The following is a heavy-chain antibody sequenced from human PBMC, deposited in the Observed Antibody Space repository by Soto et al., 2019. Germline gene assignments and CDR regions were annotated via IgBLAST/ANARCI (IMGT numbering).Heavy chain of an antibody. CDR1: GFTFSDYY. Sequence: GGSLRLSCAASGFTFSDYYMSWIRQAPGKGLEWVSYISSSSSYTNYADSVKGRFTISRDNAKNSLYLQMNSLRAEDTAVYYCARDRDYYDSSGYSQFDYWGQGTLVTVSS. J-gene: IGHJ4*02. D-gene: IGHD3-22*01. CDR2: ISSSSSYT. CDR3: ARDRDYYDSSGYSQFDY. V-gene: IGHV3-11*06.